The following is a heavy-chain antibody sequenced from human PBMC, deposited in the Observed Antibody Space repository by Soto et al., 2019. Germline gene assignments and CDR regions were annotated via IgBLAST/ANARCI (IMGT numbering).Heavy chain of an antibody. Sequence: GESLKISCKGSGYSFTSYWIGWVRQMPGKGLEWMGIIYPGDSDTRYSPSFQGQVTISADKSISTAYLQWNSLKASDTAIYYCARNSPSWGMDVWGQGTTVTVSS. J-gene: IGHJ6*02. D-gene: IGHD6-6*01. V-gene: IGHV5-51*01. CDR1: GYSFTSYW. CDR2: IYPGDSDT. CDR3: ARNSPSWGMDV.